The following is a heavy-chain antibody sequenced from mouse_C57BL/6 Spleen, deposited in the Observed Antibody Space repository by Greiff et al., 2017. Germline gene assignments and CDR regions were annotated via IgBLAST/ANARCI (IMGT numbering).Heavy chain of an antibody. J-gene: IGHJ3*01. Sequence: QVQLKQSGPELVKPGASVKISCKASGYSFTSYYIHWVKQRPGQGLEWIGWIYPGSGNTKYNEKFKGKATLTADTSSSTAYMQLSSLTSEDSAVYYCARTSGAWFAYWGQGTLVTVSA. CDR1: GYSFTSYY. V-gene: IGHV1-66*01. CDR2: IYPGSGNT. CDR3: ARTSGAWFAY.